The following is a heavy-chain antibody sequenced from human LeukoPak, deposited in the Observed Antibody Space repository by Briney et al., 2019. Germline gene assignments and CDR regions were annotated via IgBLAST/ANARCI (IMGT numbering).Heavy chain of an antibody. CDR3: ASGEMIEGAFDI. D-gene: IGHD2-21*01. Sequence: SGTLSLTCTVSGGSISSYYWSWIRQPPGKGLEWIGYIYYSGSTNYNPSLKSRVTISVDTSKNQFSLKLSSVTAADTAVYYCASGEMIEGAFDIWGQGTMVTVSS. J-gene: IGHJ3*02. CDR2: IYYSGST. CDR1: GGSISSYY. V-gene: IGHV4-59*01.